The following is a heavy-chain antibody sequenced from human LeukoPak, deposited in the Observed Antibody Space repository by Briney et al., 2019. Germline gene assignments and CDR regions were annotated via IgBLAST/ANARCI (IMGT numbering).Heavy chain of an antibody. Sequence: PSETLSLTCTVSGGSISSYYWSWIRQPPGKGLEWIGYIYYSGSTYYNPSLKSRVTISVDTSKNQFSLKLSSVTAADTAVYYCARFGIAAAAQIDYWGQGTLVTVSS. D-gene: IGHD6-13*01. CDR3: ARFGIAAAAQIDY. CDR2: IYYSGST. CDR1: GGSISSYY. J-gene: IGHJ4*02. V-gene: IGHV4-59*08.